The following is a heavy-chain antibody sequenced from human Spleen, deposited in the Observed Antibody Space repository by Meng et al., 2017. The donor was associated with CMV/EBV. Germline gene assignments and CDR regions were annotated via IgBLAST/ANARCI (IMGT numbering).Heavy chain of an antibody. D-gene: IGHD2-21*01. CDR2: ISSSSSYI. Sequence: LSLTCAASGFTFSSYSMNWVRQAPGKGLEWVSSISSSSSYIYYADSVKGRFTISRDNAKNSLYLQMNSLRAEDTAVYYCAREGELAYCGGDCYSLGMDVWGQGTTVTVSS. V-gene: IGHV3-21*01. CDR1: GFTFSSYS. CDR3: AREGELAYCGGDCYSLGMDV. J-gene: IGHJ6*02.